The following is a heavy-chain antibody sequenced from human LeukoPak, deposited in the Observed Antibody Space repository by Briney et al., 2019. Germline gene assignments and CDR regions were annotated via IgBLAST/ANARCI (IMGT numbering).Heavy chain of an antibody. D-gene: IGHD3-22*01. Sequence: GASVKVSCKASGYTFTSYDINWVRQAPGQGLEWMGWMNPNSGNTGYAQKFQGRVTMTRNTSISTAYMELSSLRSEDTAVYYCASYDSSGYFAFDIWGQGTMVTVSS. V-gene: IGHV1-8*01. J-gene: IGHJ3*02. CDR3: ASYDSSGYFAFDI. CDR2: MNPNSGNT. CDR1: GYTFTSYD.